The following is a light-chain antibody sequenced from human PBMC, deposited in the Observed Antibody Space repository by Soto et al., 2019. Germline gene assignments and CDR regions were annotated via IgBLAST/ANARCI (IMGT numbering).Light chain of an antibody. CDR3: QKYNKWPGYP. CDR2: GAS. CDR1: QSVSSN. Sequence: EIVMTQSPATLSVSPGERATLSCRASQSVSSNLAGYQQKPGQAPRLLIYGASTRATGIPARLSGSGSGTESTLTISSLQSGDVAVYYWQKYNKWPGYPVGQGTEQEIK. J-gene: IGKJ2*01. V-gene: IGKV3-15*01.